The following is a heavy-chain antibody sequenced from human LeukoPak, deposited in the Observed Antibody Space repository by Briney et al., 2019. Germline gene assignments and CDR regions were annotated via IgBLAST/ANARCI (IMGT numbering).Heavy chain of an antibody. Sequence: GGSLRLSCAASGFTFSAYWMRWVRQAPGKGLVWVSRINSDGSSTTYADSVKGRFTTSRDNAKNTLYLEMNSLRAEDTAVYYCARARGSSSYYYYMDVWGRGTTVTVSS. D-gene: IGHD6-6*01. CDR1: GFTFSAYW. CDR2: INSDGSST. J-gene: IGHJ6*03. V-gene: IGHV3-74*01. CDR3: ARARGSSSYYYYMDV.